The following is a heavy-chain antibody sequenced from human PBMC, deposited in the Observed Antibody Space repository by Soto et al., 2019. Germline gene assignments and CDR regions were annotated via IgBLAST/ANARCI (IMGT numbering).Heavy chain of an antibody. J-gene: IGHJ4*02. CDR2: ISAYNGNT. Sequence: ASVKVSCKASGYTFTSYGISWVRQAPGQGLEWMGWISAYNGNTNYAQKLQGRVTMTTDTSTSTAYMELRSLRSDDTAVYYCARVKREGVVSRQYFDYWGQGTLVTVSS. D-gene: IGHD2-21*01. CDR3: ARVKREGVVSRQYFDY. CDR1: GYTFTSYG. V-gene: IGHV1-18*01.